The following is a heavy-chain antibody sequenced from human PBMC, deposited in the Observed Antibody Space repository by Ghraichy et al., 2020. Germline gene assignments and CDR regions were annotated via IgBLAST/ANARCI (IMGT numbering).Heavy chain of an antibody. CDR1: GFTFSSYS. CDR3: ARDPGPNPQWLGDY. CDR2: ISSSSSYI. J-gene: IGHJ4*02. D-gene: IGHD6-19*01. Sequence: GGSLRLSCAASGFTFSSYSMNWVRQAPGKGLEWVSSISSSSSYIYYADSVKGRFTISRDNAKNSLYLQMNSLRAEDTAVYYCARDPGPNPQWLGDYWGQGTLVTVSS. V-gene: IGHV3-21*01.